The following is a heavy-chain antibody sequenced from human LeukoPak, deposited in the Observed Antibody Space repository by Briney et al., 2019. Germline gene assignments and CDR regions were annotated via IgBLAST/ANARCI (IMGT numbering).Heavy chain of an antibody. Sequence: SETLSLTCTVSGGSISSYYWSWIRQPQGKGLEWIGYIYYSGSTNYNPSLKSRVTISVDTSKIQFSLKLSSVTAADTAVYYCARHAPYYDFWSGYYRDYYYYGMDVWGQGTTVTVSS. CDR1: GGSISSYY. D-gene: IGHD3-3*01. V-gene: IGHV4-59*08. J-gene: IGHJ6*02. CDR3: ARHAPYYDFWSGYYRDYYYYGMDV. CDR2: IYYSGST.